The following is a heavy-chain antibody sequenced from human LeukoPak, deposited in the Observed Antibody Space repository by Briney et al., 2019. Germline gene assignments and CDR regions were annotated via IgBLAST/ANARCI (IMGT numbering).Heavy chain of an antibody. CDR1: GGSISSSNW. CDR3: ARGPYCSSTSCQNKPDYYYYMDV. CDR2: IYHSGST. J-gene: IGHJ6*03. D-gene: IGHD2-2*01. V-gene: IGHV4-4*02. Sequence: SETLSLTCAGSGGSISSSNWWSWIRQPPGKGLEWIGEIYHSGSTNYNPSLKSRVTISVDKSKTQFSLKLSSVTAADTAVYYCARGPYCSSTSCQNKPDYYYYMDVWGKGTTVTVSS.